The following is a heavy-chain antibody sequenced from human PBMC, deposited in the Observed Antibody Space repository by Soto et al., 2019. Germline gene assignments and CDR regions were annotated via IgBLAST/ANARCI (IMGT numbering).Heavy chain of an antibody. J-gene: IGHJ4*02. Sequence: GESLKISCKVSVFTFTSYWIAWVRQMPGKGLEWMGIIYPGDSDSSYSPSFQGQVTISADKSINTAYLHWSSLKASDTAIYYCAKHEGYCSTTTCSNFDYWGQGTLVTVSS. CDR2: IYPGDSDS. D-gene: IGHD2-2*01. CDR3: AKHEGYCSTTTCSNFDY. CDR1: VFTFTSYW. V-gene: IGHV5-51*01.